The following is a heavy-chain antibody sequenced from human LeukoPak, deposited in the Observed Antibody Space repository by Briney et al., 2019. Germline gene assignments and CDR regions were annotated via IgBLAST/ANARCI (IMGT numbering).Heavy chain of an antibody. CDR1: GVSFSGYY. J-gene: IGHJ3*02. V-gene: IGHV4-34*01. Sequence: SETLSLTCAVYGVSFSGYYWSWIRQPPGKGLEWIGEINHSGSTNYNPSVKSRVTISVDTSKNQFSLKLSSVTAADTAVYYCARVAQVCSGGSCYTNDAFDIWGQGTMVTVSS. CDR2: INHSGST. CDR3: ARVAQVCSGGSCYTNDAFDI. D-gene: IGHD2-15*01.